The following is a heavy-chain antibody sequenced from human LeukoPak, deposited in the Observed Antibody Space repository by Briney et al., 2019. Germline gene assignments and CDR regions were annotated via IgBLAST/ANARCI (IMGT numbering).Heavy chain of an antibody. V-gene: IGHV3-21*01. D-gene: IGHD6-19*01. J-gene: IGHJ4*02. CDR3: ARGSIAVAGTEDY. CDR2: ISSSSSYI. Sequence: GGSLRLSCAASGFTFSSYSMNWVRQAPGKGLEWVSSISSSSSYIYYADSVKGRFTISRDNAKNSLYLQMNSLRAEDTVVYYCARGSIAVAGTEDYWGQGTLVTVSS. CDR1: GFTFSSYS.